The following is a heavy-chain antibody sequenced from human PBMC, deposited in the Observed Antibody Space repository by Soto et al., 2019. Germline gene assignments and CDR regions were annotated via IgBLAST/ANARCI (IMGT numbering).Heavy chain of an antibody. D-gene: IGHD3-10*01. Sequence: GGSLRLPCAASGLTSSLYTMPSVRQAPGKGLEWVAVISYDGSNEYYANTVKSRFTISRDNSKNTLYMQMNRLRAEYTAVYYCERDREYYGSGSYFDIWGQGTMVTVAS. CDR3: ERDREYYGSGSYFDI. J-gene: IGHJ3*02. CDR1: GLTSSLYT. V-gene: IGHV3-30-3*01. CDR2: ISYDGSNE.